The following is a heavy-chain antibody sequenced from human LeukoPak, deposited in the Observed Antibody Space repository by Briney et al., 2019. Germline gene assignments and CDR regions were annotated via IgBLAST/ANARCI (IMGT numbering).Heavy chain of an antibody. D-gene: IGHD3-10*01. CDR3: ARDMVRGVIYYYGMDV. V-gene: IGHV3-21*01. CDR2: ISSSSSYI. J-gene: IGHJ6*04. CDR1: GFTFSSYS. Sequence: GGSLRLSCAASGFTFSSYSMNWVRQAPGKGLEWVSSISSSSSYIYYADSVKGRFTISRDNAKNSLYLQMNSLRAEDTAVYYCARDMVRGVIYYYGMDVWGKGTTVTVSS.